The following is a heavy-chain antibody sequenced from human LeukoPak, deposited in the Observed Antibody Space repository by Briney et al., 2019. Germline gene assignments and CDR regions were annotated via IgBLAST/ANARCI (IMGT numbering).Heavy chain of an antibody. Sequence: SETLSLTCTVSSGFNDSSSYYWGWIRQPPGKGLEWIGSIYYSGSTYYNPSLKSRVTISVDTSKNQFSLKLSSVTAADTVVYYCARHFRNYVYWFDPWGQGTLVTVSS. CDR1: SGFNDSSSYY. CDR2: IYYSGST. J-gene: IGHJ5*02. D-gene: IGHD1-7*01. CDR3: ARHFRNYVYWFDP. V-gene: IGHV4-39*01.